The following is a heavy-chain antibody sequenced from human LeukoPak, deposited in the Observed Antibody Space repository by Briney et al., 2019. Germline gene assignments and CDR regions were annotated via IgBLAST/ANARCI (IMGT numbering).Heavy chain of an antibody. V-gene: IGHV4-4*02. J-gene: IGHJ4*02. Sequence: SGTLSLTCAVSGGSISSNNWWSWVRQPPGKGLEWTGEIYHTGTTNYNPSLKSRVTISVDKSKSQFSLNLTSVTAADTAVYYCARGRNGYNFIDYWGQGTLVTVSS. CDR2: IYHTGTT. CDR3: ARGRNGYNFIDY. CDR1: GGSISSNNW. D-gene: IGHD5-24*01.